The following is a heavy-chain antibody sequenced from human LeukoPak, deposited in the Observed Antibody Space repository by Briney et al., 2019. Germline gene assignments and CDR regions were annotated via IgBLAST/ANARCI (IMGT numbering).Heavy chain of an antibody. CDR1: GGSISSGGYY. CDR3: ARAGGSYYAFDI. Sequence: SETLSLTCTVSGGSISSGGYYWSWIRQPPGKGLEWIGYIYHSGSTYYNPSLKSRVTISVDRSKNQFSLKLSSVTAADTAVYYCARAGGSYYAFDIWGQGTMVTVSS. D-gene: IGHD1-26*01. J-gene: IGHJ3*02. V-gene: IGHV4-30-2*01. CDR2: IYHSGST.